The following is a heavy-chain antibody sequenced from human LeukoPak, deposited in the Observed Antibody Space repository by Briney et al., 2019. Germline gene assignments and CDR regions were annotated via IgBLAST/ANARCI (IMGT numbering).Heavy chain of an antibody. CDR3: ARHNYGSGSPYYYYYGMDV. Sequence: SETLSLTCAVSGGSISSSNWWSWVRQPPGKGLEWIGEIYHSGSTNYNPSLKSRVTISVDTSKNQFSLKLSSVTAADTAVYYCARHNYGSGSPYYYYYGMDVWGQGTTVTVSS. D-gene: IGHD3-10*01. CDR1: GGSISSSNW. CDR2: IYHSGST. J-gene: IGHJ6*02. V-gene: IGHV4-4*02.